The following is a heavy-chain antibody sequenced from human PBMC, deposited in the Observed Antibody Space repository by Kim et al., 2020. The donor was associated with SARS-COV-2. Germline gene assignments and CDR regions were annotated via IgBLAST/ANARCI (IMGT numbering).Heavy chain of an antibody. CDR3: ARVASLLGEDY. D-gene: IGHD3-16*01. Sequence: SVKVSCKASGGTFTSYTLSWVRQAPGKGLEWMGRIVPMLDKTDYAQKFQGRFTITADESTSTVFMELSSLRSEDTAIYYCARVASLLGEDYWGQGTLVTVSS. V-gene: IGHV1-69*08. J-gene: IGHJ4*02. CDR1: GGTFTSYT. CDR2: IVPMLDKT.